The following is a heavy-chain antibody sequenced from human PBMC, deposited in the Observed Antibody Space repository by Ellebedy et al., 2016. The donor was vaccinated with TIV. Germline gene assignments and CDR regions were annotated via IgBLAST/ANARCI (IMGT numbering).Heavy chain of an antibody. D-gene: IGHD6-13*01. Sequence: PGGSLRLSCAASGFTFSSYAMKWVRQAPGKGLEWVSGISGSGGGTYYTDSVKGRFTISRDNAKNSLYLQVNSLRAEDTAVYYCSRGIAAVMYWGQGTLVTVSS. CDR3: SRGIAAVMY. CDR2: ISGSGGGT. V-gene: IGHV3-23*01. CDR1: GFTFSSYA. J-gene: IGHJ4*02.